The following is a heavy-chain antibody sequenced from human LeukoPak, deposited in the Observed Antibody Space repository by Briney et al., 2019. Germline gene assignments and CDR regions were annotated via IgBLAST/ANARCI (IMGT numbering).Heavy chain of an antibody. D-gene: IGHD3-10*01. J-gene: IGHJ6*02. CDR3: ARVLPYGPGSYYNEYYYYYYGMDV. CDR1: GGSISSYY. Sequence: SETLSLTCTVSGGSISSYYWSWIRQPPGKGLEWIGYIYYSGSTNYNPSLKSRVTISVDTSKNQFSLKLSSVTAADTAVYYCARVLPYGPGSYYNEYYYYYYGMDVWGQGTTVTVSS. V-gene: IGHV4-59*01. CDR2: IYYSGST.